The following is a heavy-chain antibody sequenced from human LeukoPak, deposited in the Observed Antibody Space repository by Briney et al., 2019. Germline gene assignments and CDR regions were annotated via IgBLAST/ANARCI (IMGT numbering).Heavy chain of an antibody. CDR3: ARERWGVVVASTYYYFYIDV. J-gene: IGHJ6*03. CDR2: IYHTGST. CDR1: GFTFSSYW. Sequence: GSLRLSCVASGFTFSSYWMSWVRQPPGKGLEWVREIYHTGSTNYNPSLKSRLTISVDKSNNQFSLKLSSVTAADTAVYYCARERWGVVVASTYYYFYIDVWGKGTTVTVSS. V-gene: IGHV4-4*02. D-gene: IGHD2-15*01.